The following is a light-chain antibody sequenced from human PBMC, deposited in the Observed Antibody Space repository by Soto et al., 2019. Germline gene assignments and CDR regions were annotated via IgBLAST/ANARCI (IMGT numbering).Light chain of an antibody. V-gene: IGKV1-5*01. Sequence: DIQMTQSPSTLSASVGDRVTITCRASQRVSSLLAWYQQKPWKAPKLLIYDASSLESGVTSRVSGSGSETELTITVRRLEAEDFAVYYWDQYGTSRTFGEGTKVDIK. CDR2: DAS. J-gene: IGKJ1*01. CDR3: DQYGTSRT. CDR1: QRVSSL.